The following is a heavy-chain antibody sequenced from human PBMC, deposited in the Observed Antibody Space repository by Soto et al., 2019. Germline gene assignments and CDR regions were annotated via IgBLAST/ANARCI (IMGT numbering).Heavy chain of an antibody. J-gene: IGHJ4*02. V-gene: IGHV4-31*03. Sequence: QVQLQESGPGLVKPSQTLSLTCTVSGGSVSNGAHYWSWIRQRPGKGLEWIGYIYYSGDTQYNPSLKIRVTISVVTSKNQFSLKLNSVSAADTAVYYCAILESARWLDYWGQGTLVTVSS. CDR2: IYYSGDT. D-gene: IGHD1-1*01. CDR1: GGSVSNGAHY. CDR3: AILESARWLDY.